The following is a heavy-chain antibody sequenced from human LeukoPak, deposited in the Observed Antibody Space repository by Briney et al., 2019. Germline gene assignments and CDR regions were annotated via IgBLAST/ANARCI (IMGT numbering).Heavy chain of an antibody. J-gene: IGHJ4*02. CDR2: IIPIFGTA. Sequence: ASVKVSCKASGGTFSSYAISWVRQAPGQGLEWMGGIIPIFGTANYAQKFQGRVTITADKSTSTAYMELSSLRSEDTAVYYCARVVRVGSGGYIHNFDYWGQGTLVTVSS. V-gene: IGHV1-69*06. CDR1: GGTFSSYA. CDR3: ARVVRVGSGGYIHNFDY. D-gene: IGHD3-10*01.